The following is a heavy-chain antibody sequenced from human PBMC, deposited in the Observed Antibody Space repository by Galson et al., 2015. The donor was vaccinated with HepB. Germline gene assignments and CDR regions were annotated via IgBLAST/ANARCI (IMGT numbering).Heavy chain of an antibody. J-gene: IGHJ6*02. V-gene: IGHV3-30-3*01. CDR2: ISYDGSNK. D-gene: IGHD2-2*01. Sequence: LRLSCAASGFTFRDYAMHWVRQAPGKGLEWVAVISYDGSNKNYADSVKGRFTISRDNSKNTLYLQMNSLRGEDTAVYYCARDIVVVPAAIVGCGMDVWGQGTTVTVSS. CDR1: GFTFRDYA. CDR3: ARDIVVVPAAIVGCGMDV.